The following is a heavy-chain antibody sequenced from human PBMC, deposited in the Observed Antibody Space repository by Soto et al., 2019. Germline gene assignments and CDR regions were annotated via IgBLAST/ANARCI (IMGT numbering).Heavy chain of an antibody. CDR2: IYSGGST. V-gene: IGHV3-53*01. J-gene: IGHJ4*02. D-gene: IGHD3-22*01. CDR3: ARGSNYYDSSGYWN. CDR1: GFTVGSNY. Sequence: GGSLRLSCAASGFTVGSNYMSWVRQAPGKGLEWVSVIYSGGSTYYADSVKGRFTISRDNSKNTLYLQMNSLRAEDTAVYYCARGSNYYDSSGYWNWGQGTLVTVSS.